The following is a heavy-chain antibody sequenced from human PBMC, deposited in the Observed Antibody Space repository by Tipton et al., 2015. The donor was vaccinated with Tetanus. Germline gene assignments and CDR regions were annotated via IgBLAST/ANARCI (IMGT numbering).Heavy chain of an antibody. CDR2: IYYSGST. Sequence: TLSLTCTVPGDSLSNGDYYWSWIRQPPGKGLESIGNIYYSGSTYYNPSLKSRVTISVDTSKNQFSLRLSSVTAADTAVYYCARVDGIAWGGTGFLSGMGAWCHGATVTVAS. CDR1: GDSLSNGDYY. J-gene: IGHJ6*02. CDR3: ARVDGIAWGGTGFLSGMGA. D-gene: IGHD3-16*01. V-gene: IGHV4-30-4*08.